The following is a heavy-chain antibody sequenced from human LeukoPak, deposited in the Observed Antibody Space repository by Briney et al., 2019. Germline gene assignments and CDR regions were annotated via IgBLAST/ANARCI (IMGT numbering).Heavy chain of an antibody. J-gene: IGHJ6*02. CDR2: IYDSGST. D-gene: IGHD2-2*01. CDR3: ARGSLVPAAILYYCYGMDV. CDR1: GGSISSGGYY. Sequence: SQTLSLTCTVSGGSISSGGYYWSWIRQHPGKGLEWIGYIYDSGSTYYNPSLKSRVTISVDTSKNQFSLKLSSVTAADTAVYYCARGSLVPAAILYYCYGMDVWGQGTTVTVSS. V-gene: IGHV4-31*03.